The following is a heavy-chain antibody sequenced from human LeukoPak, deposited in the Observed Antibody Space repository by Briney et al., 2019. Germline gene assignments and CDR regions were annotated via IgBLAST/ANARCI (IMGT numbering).Heavy chain of an antibody. V-gene: IGHV1-3*01. J-gene: IGHJ4*02. CDR1: GYTFTSYA. Sequence: ASVKVSCKSSGYTFTSYAMHWVRQAPGQRLEWMGWINAGNGNTQYSQEFQGRVTITRDTSASTVYMELRSLRSDDTAVYYCARNVEMATIVEAWDYWGQGTLVTVSS. D-gene: IGHD5-24*01. CDR2: INAGNGNT. CDR3: ARNVEMATIVEAWDY.